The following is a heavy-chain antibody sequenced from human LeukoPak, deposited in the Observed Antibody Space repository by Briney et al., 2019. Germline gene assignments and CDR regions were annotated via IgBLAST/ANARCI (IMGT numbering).Heavy chain of an antibody. V-gene: IGHV4-39*01. CDR1: GGPIRNSDSY. Sequence: SETLSLTCAVSGGPIRNSDSYWGWIRQPPGKGREWIATIHYSGTTFYSPSLKSRVTISVDTSRNQFSLKLKSVTAADTAVYYCERQLWPHYFDHWGQGALVTVSS. CDR2: IHYSGTT. J-gene: IGHJ4*02. CDR3: ERQLWPHYFDH. D-gene: IGHD2-21*01.